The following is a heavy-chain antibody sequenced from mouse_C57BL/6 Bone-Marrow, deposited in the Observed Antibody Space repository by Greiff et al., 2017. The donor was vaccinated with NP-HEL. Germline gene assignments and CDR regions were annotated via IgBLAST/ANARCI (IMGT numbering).Heavy chain of an antibody. Sequence: VQLKESGPELVKPGASVKMSCKASGYTFTDYNMHWVKQSHGKSLEWIGYINPNNGGTSYNQKFKGKATLTVNKSSSTAYMELRSLTSEDSAVYYCARWGLRVYFDYWGQGTTLTVSS. V-gene: IGHV1-22*01. CDR2: INPNNGGT. CDR1: GYTFTDYN. D-gene: IGHD2-4*01. CDR3: ARWGLRVYFDY. J-gene: IGHJ2*01.